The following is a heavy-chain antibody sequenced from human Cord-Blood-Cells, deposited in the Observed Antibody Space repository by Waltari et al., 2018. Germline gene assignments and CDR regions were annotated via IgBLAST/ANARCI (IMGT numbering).Heavy chain of an antibody. CDR2: INHSGST. Sequence: QVQLQQWGAGLLKPSETLSLTCAVYGGSFSGYYWSWIRQPRGKGLEWIGEINHSGSTNYNPSLKSRVTISVDTSKNQFSLKLSSVTAADTAVYYCATRNSSTAPFDYWGQGTLVTVSS. D-gene: IGHD6-13*01. V-gene: IGHV4-34*01. J-gene: IGHJ4*02. CDR3: ATRNSSTAPFDY. CDR1: GGSFSGYY.